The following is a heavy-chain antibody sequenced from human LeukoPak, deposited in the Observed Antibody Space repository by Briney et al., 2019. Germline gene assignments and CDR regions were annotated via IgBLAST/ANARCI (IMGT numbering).Heavy chain of an antibody. CDR3: ARDQVYCSSTSCYIESVDY. Sequence: ASVKVSCEASGYSSTSYYMHWVRQAPGQGLEWMGWISAYNGNTNYAQKLQGRVTMTTDTSTSTAYMELRSLRSDDTAVYYCARDQVYCSSTSCYIESVDYWGQGTLVTVSS. D-gene: IGHD2-2*02. V-gene: IGHV1-18*04. CDR1: GYSSTSYY. CDR2: ISAYNGNT. J-gene: IGHJ4*02.